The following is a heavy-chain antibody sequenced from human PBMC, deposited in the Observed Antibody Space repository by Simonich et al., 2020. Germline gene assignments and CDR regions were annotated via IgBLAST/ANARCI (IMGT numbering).Heavy chain of an antibody. Sequence: QVQLVESGGGVVQPGRSLRLSWAASGFTFSSYAWHWVRQVPGKGQEGEDVISNEGRKKYNPDSVKGRFTISRDNSKNTLYLQMNSLRAEDTAVYYCARDRNWGWFDPWGQGTLVTVSS. CDR2: ISNEGRKK. J-gene: IGHJ5*02. CDR3: ARDRNWGWFDP. D-gene: IGHD7-27*01. CDR1: GFTFSSYA. V-gene: IGHV3-30*07.